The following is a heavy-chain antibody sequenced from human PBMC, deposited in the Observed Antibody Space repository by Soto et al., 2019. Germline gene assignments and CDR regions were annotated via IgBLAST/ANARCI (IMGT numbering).Heavy chain of an antibody. CDR3: ARRLSYYDSSGYSFDP. D-gene: IGHD3-22*01. CDR1: GYTFTSYD. Sequence: ASVKVSCKASGYTFTSYDINWVRQATGQGLEWMGGMNPNSGNTGYAQKFQGRVTMTRNDSISTASMELSSLRSEDTAVYYCARRLSYYDSSGYSFDPWGQGTLVTVSS. CDR2: MNPNSGNT. J-gene: IGHJ5*02. V-gene: IGHV1-8*01.